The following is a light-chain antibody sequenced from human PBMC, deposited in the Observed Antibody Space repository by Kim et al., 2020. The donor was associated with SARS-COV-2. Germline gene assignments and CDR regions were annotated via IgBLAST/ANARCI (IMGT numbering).Light chain of an antibody. J-gene: IGKJ4*01. V-gene: IGKV3-11*01. Sequence: SLSPGERVTHTCRASQSVASYLAWYQQKPGQAPRLLIYDVSNRATGIPARFSGSGSGTDFTLTISSLEPEDFAVYYCQQRSDWLTFGGGTKVDIK. CDR3: QQRSDWLT. CDR1: QSVASY. CDR2: DVS.